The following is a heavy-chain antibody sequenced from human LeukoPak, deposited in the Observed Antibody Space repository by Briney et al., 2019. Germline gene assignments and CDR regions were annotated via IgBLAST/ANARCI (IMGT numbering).Heavy chain of an antibody. CDR1: GGTFSSYA. CDR2: IIPIFGTA. V-gene: IGHV1-69*05. CDR3: ARGGLVVGVSNWFDP. D-gene: IGHD2-2*01. J-gene: IGHJ5*02. Sequence: ASVKVSCKASGGTFSSYAISWVRQAPGQGLEWMGRIIPIFGTANYAQKFQGRVTITTDESTSTAYMELSSLRSEDTAAYYCARGGLVVGVSNWFDPWGQGTLVTVSS.